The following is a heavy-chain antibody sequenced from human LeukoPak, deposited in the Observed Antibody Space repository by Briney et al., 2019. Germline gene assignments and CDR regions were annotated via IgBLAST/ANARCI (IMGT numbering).Heavy chain of an antibody. J-gene: IGHJ4*02. D-gene: IGHD1-26*01. CDR2: IYSGGST. CDR1: GVTASSNY. Sequence: RGGSLRLSCAASGVTASSNYMSWVGQAPGKGLEWVSVIYSGGSTYYADSVKGRFTISRDNSKNTLYPHMNSLRAEDTAVYYCARARLTAWDDSWGQGTLVTVSS. CDR3: ARARLTAWDDS. V-gene: IGHV3-66*01.